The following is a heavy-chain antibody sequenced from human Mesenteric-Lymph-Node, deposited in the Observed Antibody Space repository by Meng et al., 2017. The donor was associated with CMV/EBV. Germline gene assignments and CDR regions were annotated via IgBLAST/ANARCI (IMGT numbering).Heavy chain of an antibody. CDR1: GGSISPYY. V-gene: IGHV4-59*01. CDR2: INNSGTT. Sequence: SETLSLTCTVSGGSISPYYWSWIRQTPGKGLEWIGYINNSGTTKYNPSLKSRVTTSVDMSKNQFYLRLSSVTAADTAVYYCARHYGGNDYWGQGILVTVSS. J-gene: IGHJ4*02. D-gene: IGHD4/OR15-4a*01. CDR3: ARHYGGNDY.